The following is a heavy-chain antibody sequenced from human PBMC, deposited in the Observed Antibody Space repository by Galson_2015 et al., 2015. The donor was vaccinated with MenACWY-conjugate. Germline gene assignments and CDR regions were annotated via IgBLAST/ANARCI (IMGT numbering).Heavy chain of an antibody. CDR1: GFDVSIMY. CDR3: AGGWWDLDY. D-gene: IGHD2-15*01. Sequence: SLRLPCAAPGFDVSIMYMGWVRQAPGKGLEWVAIVYKDGVPAHVDSVKGRFTISRDSSRNTLHLQMNNLRAEDTAVYYCAGGWWDLDYWGQGSLVTVSS. V-gene: IGHV3-53*01. CDR2: VYKDGVP. J-gene: IGHJ4*02.